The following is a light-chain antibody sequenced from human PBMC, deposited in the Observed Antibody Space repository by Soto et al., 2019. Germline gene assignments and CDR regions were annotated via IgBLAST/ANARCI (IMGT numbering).Light chain of an antibody. CDR1: QGIRNW. J-gene: IGKJ5*01. Sequence: DIQMTQSPSSLSASAGDRATITCRASQGIRNWLAWYQQKPGQVPKLLIYATSTLQSGVPSRFSGSASATDFTLTISSLQPEDVATYYRQQANSFPLTFGQGTRLEIE. V-gene: IGKV1-12*01. CDR3: QQANSFPLT. CDR2: ATS.